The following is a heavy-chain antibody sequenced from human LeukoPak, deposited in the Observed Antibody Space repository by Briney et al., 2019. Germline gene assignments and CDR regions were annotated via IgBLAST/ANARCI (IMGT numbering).Heavy chain of an antibody. J-gene: IGHJ4*02. Sequence: GGSLRLSCAASGFTFSDYYMSWIRQAPGKGLEWVSYISSSGSTIYYADPVKGRFTISRDNAKNSLYLQMNSLRAEDTAVYYCARSHDSSGYWVNGADYWGQGTLVTVSS. V-gene: IGHV3-11*01. CDR1: GFTFSDYY. CDR3: ARSHDSSGYWVNGADY. D-gene: IGHD3-22*01. CDR2: ISSSGSTI.